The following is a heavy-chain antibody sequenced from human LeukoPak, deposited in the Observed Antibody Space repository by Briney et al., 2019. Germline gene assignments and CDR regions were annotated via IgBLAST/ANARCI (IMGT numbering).Heavy chain of an antibody. V-gene: IGHV1-2*02. CDR1: GYIFTGYY. Sequence: ASVKLSCKASGYIFTGYYIHWVRQAPGQGLEWMGWINPNSGGTNYAQKFQGRVTMPRDTSISTAYMELSRLRSDDTAVYCCARSGYGGVHADDYWGQGTLVTVSS. J-gene: IGHJ4*02. D-gene: IGHD5-12*01. CDR3: ARSGYGGVHADDY. CDR2: INPNSGGT.